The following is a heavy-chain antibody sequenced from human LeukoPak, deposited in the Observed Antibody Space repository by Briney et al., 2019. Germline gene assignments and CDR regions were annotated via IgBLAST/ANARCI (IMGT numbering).Heavy chain of an antibody. J-gene: IGHJ4*02. CDR3: ARRRITMVRGVIISRTYYFDY. Sequence: SETLSLTCTVYGGSFSGYYWSWIRQPPGKGLEWIGEINHSGSTNYNPSLKSRVTISVDTSKNQFSLKLSSVTAADTAVYYCARRRITMVRGVIISRTYYFDYWGQGTLVTVSS. CDR1: GGSFSGYY. V-gene: IGHV4-34*01. CDR2: INHSGST. D-gene: IGHD3-10*01.